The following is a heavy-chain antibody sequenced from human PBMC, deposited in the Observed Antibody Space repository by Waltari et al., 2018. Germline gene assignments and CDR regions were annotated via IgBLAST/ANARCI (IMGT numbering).Heavy chain of an antibody. J-gene: IGHJ3*02. D-gene: IGHD4-17*01. Sequence: QVQLQESGPGLVKPSETLSLTCAVSGYSISSGYYWGWIRQPPGKGLEWIGSIYPSGSTYYNPSLKRRVTISVDTSKNQFSLKLSSVTAADTAVYYCARPGDYGDYDVGAFDIWGQGTMVTVSS. CDR3: ARPGDYGDYDVGAFDI. V-gene: IGHV4-38-2*01. CDR2: IYPSGST. CDR1: GYSISSGYY.